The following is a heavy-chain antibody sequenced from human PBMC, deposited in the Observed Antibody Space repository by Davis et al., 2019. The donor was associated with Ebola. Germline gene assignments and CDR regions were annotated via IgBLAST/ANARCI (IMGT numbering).Heavy chain of an antibody. Sequence: PSETLSLTCTVSGGSISSTSFYWGWIRQSPGKGLEWIGSIYYSGYTFYTYYNPSLRSRVTISLDTSTKQFSLKLDSVTAADTAVYYCAKNTSSWGFDSWGQGTLVTVSS. CDR3: AKNTSSWGFDS. CDR1: GGSISSTSFY. J-gene: IGHJ4*02. V-gene: IGHV4-39*07. D-gene: IGHD2-2*01. CDR2: IYYSGYT.